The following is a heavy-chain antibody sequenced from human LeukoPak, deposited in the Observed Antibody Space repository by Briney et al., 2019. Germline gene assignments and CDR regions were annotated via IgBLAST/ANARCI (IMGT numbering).Heavy chain of an antibody. J-gene: IGHJ3*02. CDR1: GSTFNRFA. CDR3: ARRRGAYCSGGSCYDSAFDI. Sequence: GGSLRLSCAASGSTFNRFAMHWVRQAPGKGLEWVAVISYDGSDKYYADSVKGRFTISRDNSKNTLYLQMNSLRVEDTAVYYCARRRGAYCSGGSCYDSAFDIWGQGTMVTVSS. CDR2: ISYDGSDK. D-gene: IGHD2-15*01. V-gene: IGHV3-30*03.